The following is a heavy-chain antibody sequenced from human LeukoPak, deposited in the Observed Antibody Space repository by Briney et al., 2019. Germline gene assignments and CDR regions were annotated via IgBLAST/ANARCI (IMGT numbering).Heavy chain of an antibody. CDR3: ARAQIGYDPLTGYSGEHYYFYYYMDV. Sequence: PSETLSLTCTVSGGSISTYYWSWVRQPPGKGLECIAYVDYTGSTNYKPPLKSRVAISVDTSNNQFSLKLSSVTTADTAVYYCARAQIGYDPLTGYSGEHYYFYYYMDVWGKGTTVTVSS. V-gene: IGHV4-59*01. J-gene: IGHJ6*03. CDR1: GGSISTYY. D-gene: IGHD3-9*01. CDR2: VDYTGST.